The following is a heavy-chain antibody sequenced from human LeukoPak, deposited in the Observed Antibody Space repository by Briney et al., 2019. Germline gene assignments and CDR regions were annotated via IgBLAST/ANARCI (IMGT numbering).Heavy chain of an antibody. CDR3: ARDEGIAVAGVFDY. CDR1: EGTFSSYA. D-gene: IGHD6-19*01. CDR2: IIPIFGIA. J-gene: IGHJ4*02. V-gene: IGHV1-69*04. Sequence: SVKVSCKASEGTFSSYAISWVRQAPGQGLEWMGRIIPIFGIANYAQKFQGRVTITADKSTSTPYMELTSLRSEDTAVYYCARDEGIAVAGVFDYWGQGTLVTVSS.